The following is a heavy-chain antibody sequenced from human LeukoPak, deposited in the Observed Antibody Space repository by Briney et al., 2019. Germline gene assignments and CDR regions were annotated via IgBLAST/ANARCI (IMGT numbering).Heavy chain of an antibody. CDR2: IKSKTDGGTT. CDR3: TTGHCSSTSCNDY. V-gene: IGHV3-15*01. CDR1: GFTISTKY. D-gene: IGHD2-2*01. Sequence: GGSLRLSCAASGFTISTKYMSWVRQAPGKGLERVGRIKSKTDGGTTDYAAPVKGRFTISRDDSKNTLYLQMNSLKTEDTAVYYCTTGHCSSTSCNDYWGQGTLVTVSS. J-gene: IGHJ4*02.